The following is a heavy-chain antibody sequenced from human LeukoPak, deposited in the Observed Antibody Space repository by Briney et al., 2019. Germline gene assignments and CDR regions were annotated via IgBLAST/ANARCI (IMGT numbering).Heavy chain of an antibody. D-gene: IGHD2-2*01. V-gene: IGHV3-23*01. CDR3: AKVQGYCSSTSCHAEYFQH. CDR2: IGGSGGST. Sequence: GGSLRLSCAASGFTFSSYAVSWVRQAPGKGLEWVSAIGGSGGSTYYADSVKGRFTISRDNSKNTLYLQMNSLRAEDTAVYYCAKVQGYCSSTSCHAEYFQHWGQGTLVTVSS. J-gene: IGHJ1*01. CDR1: GFTFSSYA.